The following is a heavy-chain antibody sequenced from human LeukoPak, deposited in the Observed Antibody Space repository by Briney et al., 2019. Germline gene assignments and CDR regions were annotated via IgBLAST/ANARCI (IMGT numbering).Heavy chain of an antibody. CDR2: INSGGSSN. CDR1: GFTFSSYW. Sequence: GGSLRLSCAASGFTFSSYWMHWVRQAPGKELVWVSRINSGGSSNSYAESVKGRFTISRDNAKNTLYLQMNSLRAEDTAVYYCARDFEDIVVVPAALDLYYYYMDVWGKGTTVTVSS. V-gene: IGHV3-74*01. J-gene: IGHJ6*03. CDR3: ARDFEDIVVVPAALDLYYYYMDV. D-gene: IGHD2-2*01.